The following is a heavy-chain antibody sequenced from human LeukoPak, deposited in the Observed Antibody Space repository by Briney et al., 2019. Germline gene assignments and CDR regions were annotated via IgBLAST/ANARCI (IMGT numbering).Heavy chain of an antibody. CDR3: AKDPRPDYYGSGSCYPYYFDY. J-gene: IGHJ4*02. V-gene: IGHV3-9*01. D-gene: IGHD3-10*01. CDR2: ISWNSGSI. CDR1: GFTFDDYA. Sequence: PGRSLRLSCAASGFTFDDYAMHWVRQAPGKGLEWVSGISWNSGSIGYADSVKGRFTISRDNAKNSLYLQMNSLRAEDTALYYCAKDPRPDYYGSGSCYPYYFDYWGQGTLVTVSS.